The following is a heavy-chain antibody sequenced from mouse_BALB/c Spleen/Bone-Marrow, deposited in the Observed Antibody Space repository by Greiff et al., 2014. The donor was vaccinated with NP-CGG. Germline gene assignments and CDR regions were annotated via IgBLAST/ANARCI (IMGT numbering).Heavy chain of an antibody. J-gene: IGHJ2*01. CDR2: IDPANGNT. Sequence: VQLQQSGAELVKPGASVKLSSTASGFNIKDTYMHWVKQRPEQGVEWIGRIDPANGNTKYDPKFQGKATITADTSSNTAYLQLSSLTSEDTAVYYCARYDYGVYFDYWGQGTTLTVSS. D-gene: IGHD2-4*01. V-gene: IGHV14-3*02. CDR3: ARYDYGVYFDY. CDR1: GFNIKDTY.